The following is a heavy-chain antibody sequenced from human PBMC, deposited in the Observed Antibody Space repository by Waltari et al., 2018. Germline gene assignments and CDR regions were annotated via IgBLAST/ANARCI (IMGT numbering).Heavy chain of an antibody. CDR3: ARAPITMIVVVTPTLDAFDI. Sequence: QVQLVQSGAEVKKPGSSVKVSCKASGGTFSSYAISWVRQAPGQGLEWMGGTIPILGTSNYAQKFQGRVTITADESTSTAYMELSSLRSEDTAVYYCARAPITMIVVVTPTLDAFDIWGQGTMVTVSS. CDR2: TIPILGTS. D-gene: IGHD3-22*01. CDR1: GGTFSSYA. V-gene: IGHV1-69*01. J-gene: IGHJ3*02.